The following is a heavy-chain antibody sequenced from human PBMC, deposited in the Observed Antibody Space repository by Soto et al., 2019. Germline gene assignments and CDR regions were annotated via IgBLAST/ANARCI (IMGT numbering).Heavy chain of an antibody. J-gene: IGHJ4*02. CDR1: GFTFSSYA. CDR3: AKALRPGSSGYGDEMYFDFDY. CDR2: ISGSGGST. Sequence: EVQLLESGGGLVQPGGSLRLSCAASGFTFSSYAMSWVRQAPGKGLEWVSAISGSGGSTYYADSVKGRFTISRDNSKNTLYLQMNSLRAEDTAVYYCAKALRPGSSGYGDEMYFDFDYWGQGTLVTVSS. D-gene: IGHD3-22*01. V-gene: IGHV3-23*01.